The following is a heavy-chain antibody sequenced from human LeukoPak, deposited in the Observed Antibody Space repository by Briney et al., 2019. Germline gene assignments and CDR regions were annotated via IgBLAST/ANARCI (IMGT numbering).Heavy chain of an antibody. CDR3: ARSREVLGLQALGY. V-gene: IGHV3-30*01. J-gene: IGHJ4*02. D-gene: IGHD4-11*01. Sequence: GSLRLSCAASGFTFSSYAMHWVRQAPGKGLEWVAVITYDGSNKYYADSVKGRFTISRDNSRNTLYLQMNSLRAEDTAVYYCARSREVLGLQALGYWGQGTLVTVSS. CDR2: ITYDGSNK. CDR1: GFTFSSYA.